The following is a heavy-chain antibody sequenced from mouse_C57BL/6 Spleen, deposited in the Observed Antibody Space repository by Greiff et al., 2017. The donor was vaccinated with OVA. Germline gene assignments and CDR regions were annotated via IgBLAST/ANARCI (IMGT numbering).Heavy chain of an antibody. CDR2: IDPETGGT. D-gene: IGHD2-1*01. Sequence: QVHVKQSGAELVRPGASVTLSCKASGYTFTDYEMHRVKQTPVHGLEWIGAIDPETGGTAYNQKFKGKAILTADKSSSTAYMELRSLTSEDSAVYYCTRRDYGNYLYYFDYWGQGTTLTVSS. CDR3: TRRDYGNYLYYFDY. CDR1: GYTFTDYE. V-gene: IGHV1-15*01. J-gene: IGHJ2*01.